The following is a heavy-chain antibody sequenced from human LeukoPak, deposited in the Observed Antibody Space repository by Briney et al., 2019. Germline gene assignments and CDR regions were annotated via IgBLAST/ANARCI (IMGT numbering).Heavy chain of an antibody. CDR2: IRYDGGNK. CDR3: ARESRSSGWDYFDY. D-gene: IGHD6-19*01. J-gene: IGHJ4*02. V-gene: IGHV3-30*02. Sequence: PGGSLRLSCAASGFTFSSYGMHWVRQAPGKGLEWVAFIRYDGGNKYYADSVKGRFTISRDNSKNTLYLQMNSLRAEDTAVYYCARESRSSGWDYFDYWGQGTPVTVSS. CDR1: GFTFSSYG.